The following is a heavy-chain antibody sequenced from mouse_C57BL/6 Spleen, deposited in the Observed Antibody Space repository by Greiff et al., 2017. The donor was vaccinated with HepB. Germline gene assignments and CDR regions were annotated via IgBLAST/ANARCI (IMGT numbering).Heavy chain of an antibody. CDR1: GYTFTDHT. J-gene: IGHJ2*01. CDR3: ARAGSYYHYVDY. CDR2: IYPRDGST. V-gene: IGHV1-78*01. D-gene: IGHD1-1*02. Sequence: VKVVESDAELVKPGASVKISCKVSGYTFTDHTIHWMKQRPEQGLEWIGYIYPRDGSTKYNEKFKGKATLTADKSSSTAYMQLNRLTSEDSAVYFCARAGSYYHYVDYWGQGTTLTVSS.